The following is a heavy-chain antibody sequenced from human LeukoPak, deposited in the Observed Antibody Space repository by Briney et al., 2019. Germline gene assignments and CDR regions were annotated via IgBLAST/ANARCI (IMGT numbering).Heavy chain of an antibody. CDR2: ISYGGST. CDR3: ARSNYVWGSYRPRQSDAFDI. D-gene: IGHD3-16*02. J-gene: IGHJ3*02. V-gene: IGHV4-39*07. Sequence: SETLSLTCTVSGDSISSSSYYWGWIRQPPGKGLEWIGTISYGGSTNYNPSLKSRVTMSVDTSKNQFSLKLSSVTAADTAVYYCARSNYVWGSYRPRQSDAFDIWGQGTMVTVSS. CDR1: GDSISSSSYY.